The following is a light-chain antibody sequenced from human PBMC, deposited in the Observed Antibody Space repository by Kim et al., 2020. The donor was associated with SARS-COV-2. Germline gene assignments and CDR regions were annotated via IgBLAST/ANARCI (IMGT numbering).Light chain of an antibody. CDR1: QTIDKY. Sequence: DIQMTQSPSFLSASVGDRVTITCRASQTIDKYLNWYQQKPGKAPKLLIYGVANLQSGVPSRFSGSGSGTEFTLTISPLQPEDFAIYYCQQSYNTPVFSPGTKVDIK. V-gene: IGKV1-39*01. J-gene: IGKJ3*01. CDR3: QQSYNTPV. CDR2: GVA.